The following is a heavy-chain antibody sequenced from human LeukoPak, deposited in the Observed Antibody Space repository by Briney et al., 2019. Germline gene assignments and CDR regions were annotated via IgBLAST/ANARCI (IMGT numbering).Heavy chain of an antibody. CDR1: GFTFRSYG. CDR3: ANGGYTSSWYVVDY. D-gene: IGHD6-13*01. V-gene: IGHV3-30*18. Sequence: PGRSLRHSCAASGFTFRSYGMHWVRQAPGKGLERVAAISYDGSNKYYADSVKGRFTISRDNSKNTLYLQMSSLRPEDTAVYYCANGGYTSSWYVVDYWGQGTLVTVSS. CDR2: ISYDGSNK. J-gene: IGHJ4*02.